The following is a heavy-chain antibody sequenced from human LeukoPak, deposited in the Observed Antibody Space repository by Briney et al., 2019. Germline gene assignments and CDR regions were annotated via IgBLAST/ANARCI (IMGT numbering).Heavy chain of an antibody. CDR3: ARKGQYYDFWSGYSYYFDY. CDR2: IYYSGST. D-gene: IGHD3-3*01. V-gene: IGHV4-59*11. CDR1: GGSISSHY. J-gene: IGHJ4*02. Sequence: PSETLSLTCTVSGGSISSHYWSWLRQPPGKGLEWIGYIYYSGSTNYNPSLKSRVTISVDTSKNQFSLKLSSVTAADTAVYYCARKGQYYDFWSGYSYYFDYWGQGTLVTVSS.